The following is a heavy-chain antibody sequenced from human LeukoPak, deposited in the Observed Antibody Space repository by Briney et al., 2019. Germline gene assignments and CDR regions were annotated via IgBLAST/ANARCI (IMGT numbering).Heavy chain of an antibody. CDR2: INHSGST. CDR3: ARDPGSPRGYFDL. CDR1: GGSISSGDYY. J-gene: IGHJ2*01. D-gene: IGHD2-15*01. V-gene: IGHV4-30-2*01. Sequence: PSETLSLTCTVSGGSISSGDYYWSWIRQPPGKGLEWIGEINHSGSTNYNPSLKSRVTISVDRSKKQFSLKLSSVTAADTAVYYCARDPGSPRGYFDLWGRGTLVTASS.